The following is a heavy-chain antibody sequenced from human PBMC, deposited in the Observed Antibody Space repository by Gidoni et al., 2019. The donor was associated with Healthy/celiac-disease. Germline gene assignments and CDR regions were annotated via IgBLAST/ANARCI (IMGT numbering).Heavy chain of an antibody. CDR2: IIPIFGTA. CDR1: GGTFSSSA. CDR3: ASEESTSPKAYYYYMDV. Sequence: QVQLVQSGAEVKKPGSSVKVSFKASGGTFSSSAISWVRQAPGQGLEWMGGIIPIFGTANYAQKFQGRVTITADESTSTAYMELSSLRSEDTAVYYCASEESTSPKAYYYYMDVWGKGTTVTVSS. D-gene: IGHD2-2*01. J-gene: IGHJ6*03. V-gene: IGHV1-69*01.